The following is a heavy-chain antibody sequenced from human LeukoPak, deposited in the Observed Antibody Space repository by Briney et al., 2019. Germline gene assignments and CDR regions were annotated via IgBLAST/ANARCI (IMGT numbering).Heavy chain of an antibody. D-gene: IGHD6-13*01. J-gene: IGHJ6*03. V-gene: IGHV3-43*01. CDR3: AKDTAAAGTSYYYYYMDV. CDR1: GFTFDDYT. Sequence: GSLRLSCAASGFTFDDYTMHWVRQAPGKGLEWVSLISWDGGSTYYADSVKGRFTISRDNSKNSLYLQMNSLRTEDTALYYCAKDTAAAGTSYYYYYMDVWGKGTTVTVSS. CDR2: ISWDGGST.